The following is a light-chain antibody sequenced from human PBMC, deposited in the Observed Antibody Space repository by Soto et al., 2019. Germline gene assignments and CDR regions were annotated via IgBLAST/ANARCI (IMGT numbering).Light chain of an antibody. V-gene: IGLV2-11*01. J-gene: IGLJ1*01. Sequence: QSALTQPRSVSGSPGQSVTISCTGTSSDVGGYNYVSWYQQHPGKAPKLMIYDVSKRPSGVPDRFSGSKSCNTAYLTISGLQAEDEADYYCCSYAGSYTFVFGTGTQLTVL. CDR3: CSYAGSYTFV. CDR2: DVS. CDR1: SSDVGGYNY.